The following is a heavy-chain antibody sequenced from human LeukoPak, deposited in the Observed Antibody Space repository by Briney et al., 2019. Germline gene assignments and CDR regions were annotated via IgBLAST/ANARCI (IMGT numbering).Heavy chain of an antibody. Sequence: ASVKVSCKASGYTFTGYYMHWVRQAPGQRLEWMGWINANSGGTNYAQKFQGRVTMTRDTSISTAYMELSRLRSDDTAVYYCARASYSSGWYSPDDYWGQGTLVTVSS. D-gene: IGHD6-19*01. J-gene: IGHJ4*02. CDR2: INANSGGT. V-gene: IGHV1-2*02. CDR1: GYTFTGYY. CDR3: ARASYSSGWYSPDDY.